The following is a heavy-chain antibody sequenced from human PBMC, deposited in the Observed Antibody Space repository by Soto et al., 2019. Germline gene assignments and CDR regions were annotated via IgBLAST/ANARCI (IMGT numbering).Heavy chain of an antibody. CDR3: ARRGYIPNNWFDP. J-gene: IGHJ5*02. Sequence: QVQLQESGPGLVKPSETLSLTCTVSGGSISSYYWSWIRQPPGKGLEWIGYIYYSGSTNYNPSLSSRVTFSVDTSKNQVSLKLSSVTAGDTAGYYGARRGYIPNNWFDPWRQGTLVTVSS. V-gene: IGHV4-59*01. CDR2: IYYSGST. CDR1: GGSISSYY. D-gene: IGHD5-18*01.